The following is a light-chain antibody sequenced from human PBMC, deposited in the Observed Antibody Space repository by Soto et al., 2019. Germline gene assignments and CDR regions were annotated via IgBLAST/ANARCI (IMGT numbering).Light chain of an antibody. CDR1: QSVLYSSNNRNY. CDR3: QQYYNTPLT. V-gene: IGKV4-1*01. Sequence: DIVMTQSPDPLAVSLGERVTINCKSSQSVLYSSNNRNYLAWYQQKPGQPPKLIIYWASTRESGVPDRFSGSGSGTDFTLTISSLQAEDVAVYYCQQYYNTPLTLGGGTKVDI. J-gene: IGKJ4*01. CDR2: WAS.